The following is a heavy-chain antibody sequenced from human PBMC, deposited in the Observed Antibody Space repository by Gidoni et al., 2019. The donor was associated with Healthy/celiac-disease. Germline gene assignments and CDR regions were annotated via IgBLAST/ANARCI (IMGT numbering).Heavy chain of an antibody. CDR3: ARRYCSSTSCYGNNWFDP. CDR2: IYYSGST. CDR1: GGSISSRSYY. J-gene: IGHJ5*02. Sequence: QLQLQESGPGLVKPSETLSLTCTVSGGSISSRSYYWGWIRQPPGKGLEWIGSIYYSGSTYYNPSLKSRVTISVDTSKNQFSLKLSSVTAADTAVYYCARRYCSSTSCYGNNWFDPWGQGTLVTVSS. D-gene: IGHD2-2*01. V-gene: IGHV4-39*01.